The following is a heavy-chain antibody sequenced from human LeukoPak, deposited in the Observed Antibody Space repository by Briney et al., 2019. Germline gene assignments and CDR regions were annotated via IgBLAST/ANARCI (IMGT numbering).Heavy chain of an antibody. CDR3: AREADTAMDGAFDI. V-gene: IGHV6-1*01. D-gene: IGHD5-18*01. Sequence: SQTLSLACALSGDSVSSNSAAWNWIRRSPSRGLEWLGRTYYRSKWYNDYAVSVRGRLTINPDTSKNQFSLQLDSVTPEDTAVYYCAREADTAMDGAFDIWGQGTMVTVSS. CDR1: GDSVSSNSAA. CDR2: TYYRSKWYN. J-gene: IGHJ3*02.